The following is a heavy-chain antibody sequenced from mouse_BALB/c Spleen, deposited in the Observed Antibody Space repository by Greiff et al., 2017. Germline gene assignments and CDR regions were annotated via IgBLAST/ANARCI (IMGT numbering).Heavy chain of an antibody. CDR2: IDPSDSYT. V-gene: IGHV1S127*01. J-gene: IGHJ4*01. D-gene: IGHD2-1*01. CDR3: TRGNYGNSYAMDY. Sequence: QVQLQQPGAELVKPGASVKMSCKASGYTFTSYWMHWVKQRPGQGLEWIGVIDPSDSYTSYNQKFKGKATLTVDTSSSTAYMQLSSLTSEDSAVYYCTRGNYGNSYAMDYWGQGASVTVSA. CDR1: GYTFTSYW.